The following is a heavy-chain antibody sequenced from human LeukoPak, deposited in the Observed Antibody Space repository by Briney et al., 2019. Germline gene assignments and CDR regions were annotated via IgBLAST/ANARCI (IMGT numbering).Heavy chain of an antibody. CDR2: IYYTGNT. D-gene: IGHD3/OR15-3a*01. J-gene: IGHJ4*02. V-gene: IGHV4-39*01. CDR3: ARQTGSGLFILP. CDR1: GVSISSSYSY. Sequence: SETLSLTCTVAGVSISSSYSYWGWIRKPPGMGQEWIGSIYYTGNTYYNASLKSQVSISIDTSKNQFSLKLTPVTAADTAVYYCARQTGSGLFILPGGQGTLVTVSS.